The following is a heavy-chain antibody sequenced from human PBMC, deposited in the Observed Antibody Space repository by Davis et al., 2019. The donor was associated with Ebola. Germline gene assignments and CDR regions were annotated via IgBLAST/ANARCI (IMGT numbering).Heavy chain of an antibody. V-gene: IGHV5-51*01. D-gene: IGHD3-22*01. CDR2: IYPGYSDT. J-gene: IGHJ4*02. Sequence: KVSCKASGYSTTSYWTGWVRQAPGKGLEWMGIIYPGYSDTRYSPSFQGQVTISADNSISTAYLQLSSLKASDTAMYYCARRSSDSSGYYLGFWGQGTLVTVSS. CDR1: GYSTTSYW. CDR3: ARRSSDSSGYYLGF.